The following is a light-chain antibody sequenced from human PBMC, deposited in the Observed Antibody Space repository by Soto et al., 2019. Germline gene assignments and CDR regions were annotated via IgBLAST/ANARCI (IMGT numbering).Light chain of an antibody. CDR1: SSSIGSNT. J-gene: IGLJ1*01. CDR3: ATWDDSRNKH. V-gene: IGLV1-44*01. CDR2: NNN. Sequence: QSVLTQPTSASGTPGQRVIISCSGSSSSIGSNTVNWYQQLPGMAPKLLIYNNNQRPSGVPDRFSGSKSGTSASLAISGLQSADEADYYCATWDDSRNKHFGTGTKVTVL.